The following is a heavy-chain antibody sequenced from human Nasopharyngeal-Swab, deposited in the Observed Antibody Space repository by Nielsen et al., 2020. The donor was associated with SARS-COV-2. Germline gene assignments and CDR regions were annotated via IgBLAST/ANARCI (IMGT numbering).Heavy chain of an antibody. V-gene: IGHV3-30-3*01. J-gene: IGHJ4*02. CDR3: ARDDYGDDNFDY. Sequence: GGSLRLSCAASGFTFSSYAMHWVRQAPGKGLEWVAVISYDGSNKYYADSVKGRFTISRDNAKNSLYLQMNSLRAEDTAVYYCARDDYGDDNFDYWGQGTLVTVSS. CDR2: ISYDGSNK. CDR1: GFTFSSYA. D-gene: IGHD4-17*01.